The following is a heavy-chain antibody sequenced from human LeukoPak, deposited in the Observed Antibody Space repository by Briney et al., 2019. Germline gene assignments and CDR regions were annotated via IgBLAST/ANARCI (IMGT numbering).Heavy chain of an antibody. CDR2: IYYSGST. CDR3: ARVGGMITFGGVIEDY. CDR1: GGSISSYY. Sequence: PSETLSLTCTVSGGSISSYYWSWIRQPPGKGLEWIGYIYYSGSTNYKSSLKSRVTISVDTSKNQFSLKLSSVTAADTAVYYCARVGGMITFGGVIEDYWGQGALVTVSS. V-gene: IGHV4-59*01. D-gene: IGHD3-16*01. J-gene: IGHJ4*02.